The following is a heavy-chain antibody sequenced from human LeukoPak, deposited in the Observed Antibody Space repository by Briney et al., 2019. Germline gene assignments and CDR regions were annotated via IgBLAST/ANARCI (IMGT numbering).Heavy chain of an antibody. V-gene: IGHV3-33*01. CDR1: GFTFSSYG. J-gene: IGHJ4*02. D-gene: IGHD3-22*01. CDR3: ARGGVTMIVPQY. CDR2: IWYDGSNK. Sequence: GGSLRLSCAASGFTFSSYGMHWVRQAPGKGLEWVAVIWYDGSNKYYADSVKGRFTISRDNSKNTLYLQMNSLKAEDTAVYYCARGGVTMIVPQYWGQGTLVTVSS.